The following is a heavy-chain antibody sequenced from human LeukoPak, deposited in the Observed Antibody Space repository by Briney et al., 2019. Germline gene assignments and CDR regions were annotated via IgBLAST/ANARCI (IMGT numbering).Heavy chain of an antibody. Sequence: ASVKVSCKASDYSFTSYSISWVRQAPGQGLEWMGWINTYSGYTSYAQKLQGRVTMTRDTSTSTAYMELRSLISDDTAVYYCARGGEVVIQPDFDYWGQGTLVTVSS. D-gene: IGHD3-22*01. CDR2: INTYSGYT. CDR3: ARGGEVVIQPDFDY. V-gene: IGHV1-18*01. J-gene: IGHJ4*02. CDR1: DYSFTSYS.